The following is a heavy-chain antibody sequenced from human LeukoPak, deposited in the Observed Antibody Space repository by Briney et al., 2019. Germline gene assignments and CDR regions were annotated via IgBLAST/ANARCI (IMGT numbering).Heavy chain of an antibody. J-gene: IGHJ6*03. D-gene: IGHD6-25*01. Sequence: GGSLRLSCAASGFTFDDYAMHWVRQATGKGLEWVSGIGTAGDIYYPGSVKGRSTISRENAKNSLYLQMNSLRAGDTAVYYCARDRGRYYMDVWGKGTTVTISS. CDR3: ARDRGRYYMDV. CDR1: GFTFDDYA. CDR2: IGTAGDI. V-gene: IGHV3-13*01.